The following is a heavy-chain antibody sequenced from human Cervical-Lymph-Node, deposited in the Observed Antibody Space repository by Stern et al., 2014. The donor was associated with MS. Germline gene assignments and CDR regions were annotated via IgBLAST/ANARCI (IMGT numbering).Heavy chain of an antibody. V-gene: IGHV3-49*03. D-gene: IGHD3-10*01. CDR1: GFTFGDYA. J-gene: IGHJ6*02. CDR2: IRGKAYGGTT. Sequence: EDQLVGSGGGLVQPGRSLRLSCTASGFTFGDYAMSWFRQAPGKGLEWVGFIRGKAYGGTTDYAASVRGRFTISRDDSKSIAYLQMNSLKIEDAGVYYCTRGVRGNDYYGMDVWGQGTTVTVSS. CDR3: TRGVRGNDYYGMDV.